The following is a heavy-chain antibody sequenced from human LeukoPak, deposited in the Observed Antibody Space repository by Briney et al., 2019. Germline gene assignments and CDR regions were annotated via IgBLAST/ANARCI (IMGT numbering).Heavy chain of an antibody. Sequence: GAALQISYEGAGSRFTSYWIGWGRPMAGKGEGWRGIIYPGESDTRYSRSFGGQVTISADKSISTAYLQWSSLKASDTAMYYCARVRRDGYTNLFWYYFDYWGQGTLVTVSS. CDR3: ARVRRDGYTNLFWYYFDY. CDR2: IYPGESDT. D-gene: IGHD5-24*01. V-gene: IGHV5-51*01. CDR1: GSRFTSYW. J-gene: IGHJ4*02.